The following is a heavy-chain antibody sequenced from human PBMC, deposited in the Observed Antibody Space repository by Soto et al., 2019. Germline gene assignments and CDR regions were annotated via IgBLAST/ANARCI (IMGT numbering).Heavy chain of an antibody. D-gene: IGHD2-2*01. V-gene: IGHV1-24*01. J-gene: IGHJ4*02. Sequence: ASVKVSCKVSGYTLTELSMHWVRQAPGKGLEWMGGFDPEDGETIYAQKFQGRVTMTEDTSTDTAYMELSSLRSEDTAVYYCATDPAFGYQLLGWGQGTLVTVSS. CDR3: ATDPAFGYQLLG. CDR2: FDPEDGET. CDR1: GYTLTELS.